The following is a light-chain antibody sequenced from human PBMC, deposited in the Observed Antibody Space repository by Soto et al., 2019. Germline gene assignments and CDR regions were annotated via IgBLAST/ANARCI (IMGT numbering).Light chain of an antibody. Sequence: IVMTQSPATLSVSPGERVTLSCRTSHSVNSHVAWYQQKPGQAPRLLLYGASTRATGIPVRFSGSGFGTEFTLTISSLQSEDFAVYYCQQYKNWPLFGQGTKVDI. CDR3: QQYKNWPL. CDR2: GAS. V-gene: IGKV3-15*01. CDR1: HSVNSH. J-gene: IGKJ1*01.